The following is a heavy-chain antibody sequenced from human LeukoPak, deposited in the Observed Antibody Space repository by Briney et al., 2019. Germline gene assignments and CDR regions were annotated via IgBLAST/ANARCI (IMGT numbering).Heavy chain of an antibody. CDR2: IYHSGST. Sequence: PSETLSLTCAVSGGSISSGGYSWSWIRQPPGKGLEWIGYIYHSGSTYYNPSLKSRVTISVDRSKNQFSLKLSSVTAADTAVYYCARGYYDSSVGFDPWGQGTLVTVSS. J-gene: IGHJ5*02. D-gene: IGHD3-22*01. CDR1: GGSISSGGYS. CDR3: ARGYYDSSVGFDP. V-gene: IGHV4-30-2*01.